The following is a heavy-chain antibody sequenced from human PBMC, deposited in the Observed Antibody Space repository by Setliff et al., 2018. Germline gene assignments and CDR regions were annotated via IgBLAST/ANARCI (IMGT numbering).Heavy chain of an antibody. J-gene: IGHJ4*02. CDR2: ISPSGST. CDR1: GASITSGGFY. CDR3: ARSPSSGAYWNPRPFYSDY. V-gene: IGHV4-61*09. D-gene: IGHD1-26*01. Sequence: SETLSLTCSVSGASITSGGFYWTWIRQPAGKGLEWIGHISPSGSTTYNPSVKSRVTISLDTSKNHFSLKLDSVTAADTALFYCARSPSSGAYWNPRPFYSDYWARGTLVTAPQ.